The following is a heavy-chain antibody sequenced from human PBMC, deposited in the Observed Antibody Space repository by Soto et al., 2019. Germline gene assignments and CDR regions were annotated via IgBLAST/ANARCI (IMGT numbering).Heavy chain of an antibody. CDR1: GDSISSRVW. CDR2: VFHTGDT. D-gene: IGHD7-27*01. V-gene: IGHV4-4*02. Sequence: SETLSLTCAVSGDSISSRVWWTWVRQPPGKGLEWIGEVFHTGDTYFNPSLRSRVAMSVDKSTNEFSLKVTSVTAADTAIYYCARKAWVRFDYWGQGALVTVSS. CDR3: ARKAWVRFDY. J-gene: IGHJ4*02.